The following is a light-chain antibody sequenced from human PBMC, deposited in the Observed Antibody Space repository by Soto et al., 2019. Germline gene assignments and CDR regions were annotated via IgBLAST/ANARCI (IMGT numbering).Light chain of an antibody. Sequence: QSVLTQPPSASGSPGQSVTISCTGTSSDVGGYNYVSWYQQHPGKAPKLLIYEVTKRPSGVPDRFSGSKSGNTASLTVSGVRGEDEVYFYCISYGGGKNEFFGTGTKATAL. V-gene: IGLV2-8*01. CDR2: EVT. CDR3: ISYGGGKNEF. J-gene: IGLJ1*01. CDR1: SSDVGGYNY.